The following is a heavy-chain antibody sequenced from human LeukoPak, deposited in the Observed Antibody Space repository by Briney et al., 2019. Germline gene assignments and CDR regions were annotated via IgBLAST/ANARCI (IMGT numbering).Heavy chain of an antibody. V-gene: IGHV3-21*01. CDR3: ARATAGSPPGMDV. Sequence: GGSLRLSCAASGFTFSSYSTNWFCQAPGKGLEWVSSISSSSSYIYYADSVKGRFTISRDNAKNSLYLQMNSLRAEDTAVYYCARATAGSPPGMDVWGQGTTVTVSS. CDR2: ISSSSSYI. D-gene: IGHD2-15*01. CDR1: GFTFSSYS. J-gene: IGHJ6*02.